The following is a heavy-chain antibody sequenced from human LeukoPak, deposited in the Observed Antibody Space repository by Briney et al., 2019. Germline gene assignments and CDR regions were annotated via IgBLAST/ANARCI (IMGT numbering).Heavy chain of an antibody. Sequence: GGSLRLSCAASGFPFSGSAMHWVRQAPGKGLEYVSAISNNGGSTYYAKSVKGRFTISRVNSKNTLYLQMGSLRAEDMAVYYCARTSIAAREADYWGQGTLVTVSS. CDR3: ARTSIAAREADY. CDR1: GFPFSGSA. D-gene: IGHD6-6*01. V-gene: IGHV3-64*01. CDR2: ISNNGGST. J-gene: IGHJ4*02.